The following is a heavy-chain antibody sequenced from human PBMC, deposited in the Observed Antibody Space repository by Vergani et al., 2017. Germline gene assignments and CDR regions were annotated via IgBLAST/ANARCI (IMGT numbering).Heavy chain of an antibody. CDR3: VKDHPVFDE. Sequence: QVQLVESGGGVFQPGRSLRLSCAASGFTFSSYGMHWVRQAPGKGLEWVAVIWYDGSNKYYADSVRGRFTISRDISKNTLYLEMNSLSAEDTALYHCVKDHPVFDEWGRGTLVSVS. J-gene: IGHJ4*02. CDR2: IWYDGSNK. V-gene: IGHV3-33*06. CDR1: GFTFSSYG.